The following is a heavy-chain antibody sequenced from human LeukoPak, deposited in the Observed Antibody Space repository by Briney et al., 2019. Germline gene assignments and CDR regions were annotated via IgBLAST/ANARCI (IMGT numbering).Heavy chain of an antibody. CDR1: GGSINSFY. D-gene: IGHD6-13*01. J-gene: IGHJ4*02. CDR2: IYYSGST. CDR3: ARDHTYSTSYYFDS. V-gene: IGHV4-59*01. Sequence: SETLSLTCTVSGGSINSFYWSWIRQSPGKGLEWIGNIYYSGSTNYNPSLKSRVTISVDTSKNQFSLKLTSVTVADTAVYYCARDHTYSTSYYFDSWGQGTPVTVSS.